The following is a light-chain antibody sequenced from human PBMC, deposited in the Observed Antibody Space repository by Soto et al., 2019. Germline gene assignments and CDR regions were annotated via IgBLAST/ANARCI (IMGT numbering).Light chain of an antibody. CDR2: GNNN. J-gene: IGLJ1*01. V-gene: IGLV1-51*01. CDR3: GTWDSSLSAVNYV. Sequence: QSVLTQPPSVSGAPGQRVTISCTGASSNIGAGFDVHWYQLLPGTAPKLLISGNNNKRPSGIPDRFSGSKSGTSATLGITGLQTGDEADYYCGTWDSSLSAVNYVFGTGTKVTVL. CDR1: SSNIGAGFD.